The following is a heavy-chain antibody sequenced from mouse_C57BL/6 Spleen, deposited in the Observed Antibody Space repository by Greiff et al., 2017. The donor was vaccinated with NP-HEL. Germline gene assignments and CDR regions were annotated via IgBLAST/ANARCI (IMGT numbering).Heavy chain of an antibody. CDR1: GFTFSDYG. CDR2: ISSGSSTI. D-gene: IGHD1-1*01. CDR3: AMYGSSLFDY. Sequence: EVKLVESGGGLVKPGGSLKLSCAASGFTFSDYGMHWVRQAPEKGLEWVAYISSGSSTIYYADTVKGRFTISRDNAKNTLFLQMTSLRSEDTAMYYCAMYGSSLFDYWGQGTTLTVAS. J-gene: IGHJ2*01. V-gene: IGHV5-17*01.